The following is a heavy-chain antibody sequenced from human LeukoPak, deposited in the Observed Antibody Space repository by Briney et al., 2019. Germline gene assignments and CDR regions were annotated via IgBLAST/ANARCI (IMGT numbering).Heavy chain of an antibody. V-gene: IGHV4-59*01. Sequence: SETLSLTCTVSGGSISSYYWSWIRQPPGKGLEWIGYIYYSGSTNYNPSLKSRVTISVDTSKNQFSLKLSSVTAADTAVYYCARGSGWSFIDYWGQGTLVTVSS. CDR1: GGSISSYY. CDR2: IYYSGST. CDR3: ARGSGWSFIDY. D-gene: IGHD6-19*01. J-gene: IGHJ4*02.